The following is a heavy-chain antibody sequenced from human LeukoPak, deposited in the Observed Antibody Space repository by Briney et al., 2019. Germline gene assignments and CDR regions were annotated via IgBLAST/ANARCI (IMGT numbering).Heavy chain of an antibody. D-gene: IGHD6-19*01. Sequence: GGSLRLSCAASGFTFSCCAIHWVRQAPGRGLEWVAVISSDENTKFYADSVKGRFTVYRDNSKRTVWLQMNSLRAEDTAVYYCAKKGGSSGRYDYLDYWGQGTLVTVSS. CDR2: ISSDENTK. CDR1: GFTFSCCA. V-gene: IGHV3-30-3*02. J-gene: IGHJ4*02. CDR3: AKKGGSSGRYDYLDY.